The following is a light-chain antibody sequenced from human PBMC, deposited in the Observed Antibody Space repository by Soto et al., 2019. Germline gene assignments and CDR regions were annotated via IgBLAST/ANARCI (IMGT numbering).Light chain of an antibody. CDR1: QSVSSNY. CDR2: GAS. CDR3: QQCGSSPT. J-gene: IGKJ1*01. Sequence: EVVLTQSPGTLSLSPGERATLSCRASQSVSSNYLAWYQQKPGQAPRLLIYGASSRATGIPDRFSGSGSGTDFTLTISRLEPEDFAVYYCQQCGSSPTFGQGTKVEIK. V-gene: IGKV3-20*01.